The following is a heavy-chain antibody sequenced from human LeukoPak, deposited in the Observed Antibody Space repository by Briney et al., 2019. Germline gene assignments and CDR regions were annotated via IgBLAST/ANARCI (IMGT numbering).Heavy chain of an antibody. CDR1: GFTFSSYW. J-gene: IGHJ4*02. V-gene: IGHV3-74*01. CDR3: ARSGWPYYFDY. Sequence: GGSLRLSCAASGFTFSSYWMHWVRQAPGKGLVWVSRIHSDGSSTSYADSVRGRFTISRDYAKSTLYLQMNSLRAEDTAVYYCARSGWPYYFDYWGQGTLVTVSS. D-gene: IGHD3-22*01. CDR2: IHSDGSST.